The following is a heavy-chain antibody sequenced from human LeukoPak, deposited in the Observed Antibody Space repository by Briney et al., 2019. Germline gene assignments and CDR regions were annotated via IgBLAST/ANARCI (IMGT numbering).Heavy chain of an antibody. CDR2: IYYSGST. J-gene: IGHJ6*03. V-gene: IGHV4-59*01. CDR1: GGSISSYY. Sequence: KPSETLSLTCTVSGGSISSYYWSWIRQPPGKGLEWIGYIYYSGSTNYSPSLKSRVTISVDTSKNQFSLKLSSVTAADTAVYYCARGPAKYYDFWSGPYYYYYMDVWGKGTTVTVSS. D-gene: IGHD3-3*01. CDR3: ARGPAKYYDFWSGPYYYYYMDV.